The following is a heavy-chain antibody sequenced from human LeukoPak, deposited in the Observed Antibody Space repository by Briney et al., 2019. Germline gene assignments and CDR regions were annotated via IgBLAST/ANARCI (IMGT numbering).Heavy chain of an antibody. CDR3: ARQRYDFWSGYYTGVDAFDI. CDR1: GGPISSSSYY. D-gene: IGHD3-3*01. J-gene: IGHJ3*02. Sequence: SETLSLTCTVSGGPISSSSYYWGWIRQPPGKGLEWIGSIYYSGSTYYNPSLKSRVTISVDTSKNQFSLKLSSVTAADTAVYYCARQRYDFWSGYYTGVDAFDIWGQGTMVTVSS. V-gene: IGHV4-39*01. CDR2: IYYSGST.